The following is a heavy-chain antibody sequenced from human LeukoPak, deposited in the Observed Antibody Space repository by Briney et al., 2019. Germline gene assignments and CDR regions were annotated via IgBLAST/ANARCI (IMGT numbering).Heavy chain of an antibody. Sequence: SETLSLTCTVTGGSISGYHWNWIRQSPGKGLEWISNIFYTGNTDYNPSLKSRVTISINTSKNEISLILRSVTAAVMAVYYCARKTYCSGGRCYGENWFDPWGQGILVTVSS. CDR1: GGSISGYH. CDR2: IFYTGNT. CDR3: ARKTYCSGGRCYGENWFDP. V-gene: IGHV4-59*08. D-gene: IGHD2-15*01. J-gene: IGHJ5*02.